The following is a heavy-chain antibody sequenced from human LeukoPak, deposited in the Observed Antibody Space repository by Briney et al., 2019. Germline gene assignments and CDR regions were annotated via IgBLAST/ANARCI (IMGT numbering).Heavy chain of an antibody. CDR1: GFTFSSYA. V-gene: IGHV3-30-3*01. CDR3: ARDKPRAGTGTMGCFDY. Sequence: GGSLRLFCAASGFTFSSYAIHWVRQAPGKGLEWVAVISYDGSNKYYADSVKGRFTISRDNSKNTQYLQMNSLRAEDTAVYYCARDKPRAGTGTMGCFDYWGQGTLVTVSS. CDR2: ISYDGSNK. D-gene: IGHD1-1*01. J-gene: IGHJ4*02.